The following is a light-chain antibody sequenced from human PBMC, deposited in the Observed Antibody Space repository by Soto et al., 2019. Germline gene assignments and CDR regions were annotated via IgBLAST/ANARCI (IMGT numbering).Light chain of an antibody. CDR2: EVN. CDR3: SSYAGSTFV. V-gene: IGLV2-8*01. CDR1: SSDVGGYNY. Sequence: QSALTQPPSASGSPGQSVTISCTGTSSDVGGYNYVSWYQQHPGKAPKLIIYEVNKRPSGVPDRFSGSKSGNTASLTVSGLLDEDEADYYCSSYAGSTFVFGTGTKLTVL. J-gene: IGLJ1*01.